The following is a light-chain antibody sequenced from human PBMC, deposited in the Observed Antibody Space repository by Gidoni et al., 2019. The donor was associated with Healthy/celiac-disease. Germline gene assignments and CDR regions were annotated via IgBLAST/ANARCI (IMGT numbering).Light chain of an antibody. J-gene: IGLJ2*01. CDR2: GKN. CDR1: SLRSYY. Sequence: SSELTQDPAVSVAVGQTVRITCQGNSLRSYYASWYQQKPGQATVLVIYGKNNRPSGIPDRFSGSSSGNTASLTITGAQAEDEADYYCNSRDSSGNHLRVVFGGGTKLTVL. CDR3: NSRDSSGNHLRVV. V-gene: IGLV3-19*01.